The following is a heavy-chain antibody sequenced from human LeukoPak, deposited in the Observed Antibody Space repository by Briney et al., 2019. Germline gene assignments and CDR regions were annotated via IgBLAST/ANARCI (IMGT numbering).Heavy chain of an antibody. Sequence: SQTLSLTCTVSGGSISSGSYYWSWIRQPAGKGLEWIGRIYTSGSTNYNPSLKSRVTISVDTSKNQFSLKLSSVTAADTAVDNGARDGDLGSGWYFSFDYWGQGTLVTVSS. V-gene: IGHV4-61*02. CDR1: GGSISSGSYY. J-gene: IGHJ4*02. CDR3: ARDGDLGSGWYFSFDY. D-gene: IGHD6-19*01. CDR2: IYTSGST.